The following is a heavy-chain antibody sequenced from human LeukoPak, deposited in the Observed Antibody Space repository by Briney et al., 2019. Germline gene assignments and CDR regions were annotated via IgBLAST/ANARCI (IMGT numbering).Heavy chain of an antibody. D-gene: IGHD2-15*01. V-gene: IGHV1-69*01. CDR2: IIPNSGTT. J-gene: IGHJ6*02. Sequence: ASVKVSCKASGGTFSSYAISWVRQAPGQGLEWMGGIIPNSGTTNYTQRFQGRVTIIADESTSTAYMELNSLISEDTAVYYCARSTPIVRYCSGGGCNEAGYYYYGMDVWGQGTTVTVSS. CDR1: GGTFSSYA. CDR3: ARSTPIVRYCSGGGCNEAGYYYYGMDV.